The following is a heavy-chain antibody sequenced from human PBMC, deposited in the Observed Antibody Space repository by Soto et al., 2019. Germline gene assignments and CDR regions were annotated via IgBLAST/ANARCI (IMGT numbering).Heavy chain of an antibody. Sequence: PGGSLRLSCAASGFTFSSYAMHWVRQAQGKGLEWVAVISYDGSNKYYADSVKGRFTISRDNSKNTLYLQMHSLRAEDTAVYYCARDRSSSSWYPPVCYGMDVWGQGTTVTVSS. D-gene: IGHD6-13*01. J-gene: IGHJ6*02. CDR1: GFTFSSYA. CDR2: ISYDGSNK. V-gene: IGHV3-30-3*01. CDR3: ARDRSSSSWYPPVCYGMDV.